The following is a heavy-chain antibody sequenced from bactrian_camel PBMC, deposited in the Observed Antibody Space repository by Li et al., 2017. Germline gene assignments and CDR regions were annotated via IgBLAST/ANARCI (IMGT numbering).Heavy chain of an antibody. J-gene: IGHJ4*01. V-gene: IGHV3-2*01. CDR3: AADLGTTWYPLRYEYAH. CDR2: IYTGGSIT. D-gene: IGHD6*01. CDR1: GFTFSTFSRTYY. Sequence: HVQLVESGGGLVQPGDSLRPSCATSGFTFSTFSRTYYMNWVRQAPGKELEWVASIYTGGSITYYSDSLKGRFTVSSDNAKNMLYLQMNSLKPEDTAVYYCAADLGTTWYPLRYEYAHWGQGTQVTVS.